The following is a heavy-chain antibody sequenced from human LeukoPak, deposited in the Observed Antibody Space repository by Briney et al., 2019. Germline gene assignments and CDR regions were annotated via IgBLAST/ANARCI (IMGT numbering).Heavy chain of an antibody. Sequence: GRSLRLSCAASGFTFDDYAMHWVRQAPGKGLEWVSGISWNSGSIGYADSVKGRFTISRDNAKNSLYLQMNSLRAEDMALYYCAKEGRDVYFDYWGQGTLVTASS. CDR3: AKEGRDVYFDY. V-gene: IGHV3-9*03. CDR1: GFTFDDYA. CDR2: ISWNSGSI. J-gene: IGHJ4*02.